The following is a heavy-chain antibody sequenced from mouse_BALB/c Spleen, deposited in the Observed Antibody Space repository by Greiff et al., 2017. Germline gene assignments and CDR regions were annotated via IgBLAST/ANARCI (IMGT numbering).Heavy chain of an antibody. J-gene: IGHJ4*01. CDR2: ISNLAYSI. Sequence: EVMLVESGGGLVQPGGSRKLSCAASGFTFSDYGMAWVRQAPGKGPEWVAFISNLAYSIYYADTVTGRFTISRENAKNTLYLEMSSLRSEDTAMYYCARRITTATGAMDYWGQGTSVTVSS. D-gene: IGHD1-2*01. CDR3: ARRITTATGAMDY. V-gene: IGHV5-15*02. CDR1: GFTFSDYG.